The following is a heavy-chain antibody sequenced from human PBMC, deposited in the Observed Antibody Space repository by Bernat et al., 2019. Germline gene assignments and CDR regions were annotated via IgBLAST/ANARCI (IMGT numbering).Heavy chain of an antibody. CDR1: GFTFSSYA. V-gene: IGHV3-30-3*01. CDR3: AREGAVAGVYYFDY. D-gene: IGHD6-19*01. CDR2: ISYDGSNK. J-gene: IGHJ4*02. Sequence: QVQLVESGGGVVLPGRSLRLSCAASGFTFSSYAMHWVRQAPGKGLEWVAVISYDGSNKYYADSVKGRFTISRDNSKNTLYLQMNSLRAEDTAVYYCAREGAVAGVYYFDYWGQGTLVTVSS.